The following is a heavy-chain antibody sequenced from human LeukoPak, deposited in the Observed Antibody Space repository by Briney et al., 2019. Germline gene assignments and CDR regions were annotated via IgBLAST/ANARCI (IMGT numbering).Heavy chain of an antibody. Sequence: GGSLRLSCAASGFTFSSYAMSWVRQAPGKGLEWVSAISGSGGSTYYADSVKGRFTISRDNSKNTLYLQMNSLRAEDTAVYYCANLRHPVSSNWYNYYGMDVWGQGTTVTVSS. J-gene: IGHJ6*02. CDR1: GFTFSSYA. V-gene: IGHV3-23*01. CDR3: ANLRHPVSSNWYNYYGMDV. CDR2: ISGSGGST. D-gene: IGHD6-13*01.